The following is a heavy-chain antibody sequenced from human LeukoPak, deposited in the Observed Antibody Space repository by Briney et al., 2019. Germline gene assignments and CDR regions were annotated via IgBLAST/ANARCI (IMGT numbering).Heavy chain of an antibody. CDR3: ARDTGDDAFDI. CDR2: INPNSGGT. V-gene: IGHV1-2*04. D-gene: IGHD7-27*01. Sequence: GASVKVSCKASGYTFTGYYMHWVRQAPGQGLEWVGWINPNSGGTNYAQKFQGWVTMTRDTSISTAYMELSRLRSDDTAVYYCARDTGDDAFDIWGQGTMVTVSS. CDR1: GYTFTGYY. J-gene: IGHJ3*02.